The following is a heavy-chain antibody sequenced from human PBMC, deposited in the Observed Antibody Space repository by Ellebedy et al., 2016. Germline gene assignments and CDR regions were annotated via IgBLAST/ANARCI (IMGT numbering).Heavy chain of an antibody. CDR1: GFTFTSYA. CDR2: TSYDGSDK. CDR3: ARDKGAGYCSGGTCYSFDY. Sequence: GGSLRLSCAASGFTFTSYAMHWVRQAPGKGLEWVAVTSYDGSDKYHADSVKGRFTISRDNSKNTVYLQMNSLRAEDTGVYYCARDKGAGYCSGGTCYSFDYWGQGTLVTVSS. J-gene: IGHJ4*02. V-gene: IGHV3-30*04. D-gene: IGHD2-15*01.